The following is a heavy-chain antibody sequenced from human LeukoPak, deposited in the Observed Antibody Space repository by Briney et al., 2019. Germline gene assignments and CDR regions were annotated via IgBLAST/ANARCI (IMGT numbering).Heavy chain of an antibody. CDR2: SIPIFGTA. CDR3: ARCRAPPRYYYYYYYMDV. J-gene: IGHJ6*03. V-gene: IGHV1-69*05. Sequence: SVTVSCMASAGTFSSYAISWELQAPGQGLESMGGSIPIFGTANYAQKFQGRVTITTDESASTAYMELSSLRSEDTAVYYCARCRAPPRYYYYYYYMDVWGKGTTVTVSS. CDR1: AGTFSSYA.